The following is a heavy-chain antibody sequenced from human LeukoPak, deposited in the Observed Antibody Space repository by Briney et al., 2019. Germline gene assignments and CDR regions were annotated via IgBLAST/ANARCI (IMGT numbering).Heavy chain of an antibody. D-gene: IGHD6-19*01. CDR2: IKEDGSEK. Sequence: GGSLRLSCAASGFTFSRYYMSWVRQAPGKGLEWVANIKEDGSEKYTVDSVKGRFTISRDNAKNSLYLQMNSLRAEDTAVYYCARSPLSSGWSGLYYYYYYYMDVWGKGTTVTVSS. CDR3: ARSPLSSGWSGLYYYYYYYMDV. J-gene: IGHJ6*03. V-gene: IGHV3-7*01. CDR1: GFTFSRYY.